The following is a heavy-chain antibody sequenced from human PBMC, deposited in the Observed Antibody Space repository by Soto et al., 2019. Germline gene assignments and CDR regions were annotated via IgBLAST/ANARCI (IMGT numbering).Heavy chain of an antibody. CDR1: GGSISSYY. CDR3: ARDRQHGHYYYGMDV. V-gene: IGHV4-59*01. J-gene: IGHJ6*02. Sequence: PSETLSLTCTVSGGSISSYYWSWIRQPPGKGLEWIGYIYYSGSTNYNPSLKSRVTISVDTSKNQFSLKLSSVTAADTAVYYCARDRQHGHYYYGMDVWGQGTTVTVSS. D-gene: IGHD6-13*01. CDR2: IYYSGST.